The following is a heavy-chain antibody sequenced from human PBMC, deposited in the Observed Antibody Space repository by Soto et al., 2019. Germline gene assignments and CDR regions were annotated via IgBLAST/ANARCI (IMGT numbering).Heavy chain of an antibody. CDR2: ISWHSGSI. V-gene: IGHV3-9*01. CDR1: GFTFDDYA. D-gene: IGHD3-3*01. Sequence: EVQLVESGGGLVQPGRSLRLSCAASGFTFDDYAMHWVRQAPGKGLEWVSGISWHSGSIGYADSVKGRFTISRDNAKNSLYLQMNSLRAEDTALYYCAKEKDYDFWSGLDYWGQGTLVTVSS. J-gene: IGHJ4*02. CDR3: AKEKDYDFWSGLDY.